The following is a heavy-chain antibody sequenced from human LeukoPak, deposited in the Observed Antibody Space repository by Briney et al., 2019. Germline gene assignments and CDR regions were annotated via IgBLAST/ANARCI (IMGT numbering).Heavy chain of an antibody. V-gene: IGHV1-18*01. Sequence: ASLSPSSAPSGYTFTIYGISWVRQTPGQRLECVVWITAYNGNTNYAQKLQSRVTMTTDTTTSTAYMELRSLRSDDTAVYYCARDRQWKLRGPAAYFDYWGKGTVVTASS. D-gene: IGHD1-26*01. CDR2: ITAYNGNT. CDR3: ARDRQWKLRGPAAYFDY. CDR1: GYTFTIYG. J-gene: IGHJ4*02.